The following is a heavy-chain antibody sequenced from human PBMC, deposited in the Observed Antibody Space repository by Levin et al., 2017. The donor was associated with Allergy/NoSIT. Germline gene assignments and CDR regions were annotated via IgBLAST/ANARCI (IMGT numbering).Heavy chain of an antibody. V-gene: IGHV4-39*01. CDR3: ARFDDSSGWNDYFDY. Sequence: GSLRLSCTVSGGSISSSSYYWGWIRQPPGTGLEWIGSIYYSGSTYYNPSLKSRVTISVDTSKNQFSLKLSSVTAADTAVYYCARFDDSSGWNDYFDYWGQGTLVTVSS. CDR2: IYYSGST. J-gene: IGHJ4*02. CDR1: GGSISSSSYY. D-gene: IGHD3-22*01.